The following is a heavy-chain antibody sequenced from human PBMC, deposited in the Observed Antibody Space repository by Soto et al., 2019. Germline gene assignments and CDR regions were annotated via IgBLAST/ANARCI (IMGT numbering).Heavy chain of an antibody. CDR3: AREGIAAAGTKAFDI. D-gene: IGHD6-13*01. CDR2: INPNSGGT. J-gene: IGHJ3*02. V-gene: IGHV1-2*04. Sequence: QVQLVQSGAEVKKPGASVKVSCKASGYTFTGYYMHWVRQAPGQGLEWMGWINPNSGGTNYAQKFQGWVTTTRDTSISTAYMELSRLRSDDTAVYYCAREGIAAAGTKAFDIWGQGTMVTVSS. CDR1: GYTFTGYY.